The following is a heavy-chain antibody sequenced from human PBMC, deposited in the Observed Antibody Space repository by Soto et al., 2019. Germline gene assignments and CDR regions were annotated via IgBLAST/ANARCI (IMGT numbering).Heavy chain of an antibody. Sequence: GGSLRLSCAASGFDFTTFSMNWVRQAPGKGLEWVSSISGSGGSTYYADSVKGRFTISRDNSKNTLYLQMNSLRAEDTAVYYCAKAKYFDSTGYLYYFDYWGQETLVTVSS. CDR2: ISGSGGST. CDR3: AKAKYFDSTGYLYYFDY. CDR1: GFDFTTFS. V-gene: IGHV3-23*01. J-gene: IGHJ4*02. D-gene: IGHD3-22*01.